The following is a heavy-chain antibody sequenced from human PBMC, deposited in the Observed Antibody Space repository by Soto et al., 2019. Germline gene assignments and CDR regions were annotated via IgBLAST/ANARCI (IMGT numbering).Heavy chain of an antibody. Sequence: SLTCTVSGGSISSSSYYWGWIRQPPGKGLEWIGSIYYSGSTYYNPSLKSRVTISVDTSKNQFSLKLSSVTAADTAVYYCATFLVDWFDPWGQGTLVTVSS. D-gene: IGHD1-26*01. V-gene: IGHV4-39*01. CDR2: IYYSGST. CDR3: ATFLVDWFDP. J-gene: IGHJ5*02. CDR1: GGSISSSSYY.